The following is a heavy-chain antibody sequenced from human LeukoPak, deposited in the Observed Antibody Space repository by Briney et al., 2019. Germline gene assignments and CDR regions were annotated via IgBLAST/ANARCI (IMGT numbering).Heavy chain of an antibody. V-gene: IGHV1-2*02. CDR3: ARRPPYCGGDCYDFDY. J-gene: IGHJ4*02. Sequence: GASVKVSCKASGYTFTGYYMHWVRQAPGQGLEWMGWINPNSGGTNYEQKFQGRVTMTRDTSISTAYMELSRLRSDDTAVYYCARRPPYCGGDCYDFDYWGQGTLVTVSS. CDR2: INPNSGGT. CDR1: GYTFTGYY. D-gene: IGHD2-21*02.